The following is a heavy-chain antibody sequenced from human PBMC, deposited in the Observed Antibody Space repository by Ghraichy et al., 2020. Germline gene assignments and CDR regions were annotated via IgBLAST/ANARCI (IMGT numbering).Heavy chain of an antibody. V-gene: IGHV4-61*01. Sequence: SETLSLTCTVSGGSVSSGSYYWSWIRQPPGKGLEWIGYIYYSGSTNYNPSLKSRVTISVDTSKNQFSLKLSSVTAADTAVYYCASGKYYYDSSGEMAHDYWGQGTLVTVSS. J-gene: IGHJ4*02. CDR3: ASGKYYYDSSGEMAHDY. CDR2: IYYSGST. D-gene: IGHD3-22*01. CDR1: GGSVSSGSYY.